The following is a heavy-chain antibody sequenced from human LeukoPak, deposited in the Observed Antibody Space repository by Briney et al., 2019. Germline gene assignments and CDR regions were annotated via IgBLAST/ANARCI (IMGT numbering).Heavy chain of an antibody. Sequence: PSETLSRTCIVSGCSISSGDYYGSWIRQPPGKGLEWIGYIYYSGSTYYNPSLKSRVTISVDSPKNQYSLKLSSVANEETAGYCCGRVYSSDYYARRFDYWGPGTLVTVSS. CDR3: GRVYSSDYYARRFDY. CDR2: IYYSGST. J-gene: IGHJ4*02. V-gene: IGHV4-30-4*08. CDR1: GCSISSGDYY. D-gene: IGHD3-22*01.